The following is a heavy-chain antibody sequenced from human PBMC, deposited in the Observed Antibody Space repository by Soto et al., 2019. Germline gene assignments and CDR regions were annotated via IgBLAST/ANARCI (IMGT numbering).Heavy chain of an antibody. CDR2: IYTSGST. Sequence: SETLSLTCTVSGGSISSYYWSWIRQPAGKGLEWIGRIYTSGSTNYNPSLKSRVTMSVDTSKNQFSLKLSSVTAADTAVYYCASERPDYDSSGYRGYFDYWGQGTLVTVSS. V-gene: IGHV4-4*07. D-gene: IGHD3-22*01. CDR3: ASERPDYDSSGYRGYFDY. J-gene: IGHJ4*02. CDR1: GGSISSYY.